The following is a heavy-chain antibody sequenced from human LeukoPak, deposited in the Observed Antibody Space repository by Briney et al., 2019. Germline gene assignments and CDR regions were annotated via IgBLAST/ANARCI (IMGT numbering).Heavy chain of an antibody. CDR2: MNPNSGNT. CDR3: ARDAGPGYYYYYYMDV. V-gene: IGHV1-8*01. J-gene: IGHJ6*03. Sequence: ASVKVSCKASGYTFTSYDINWVRQATGQGLEWMGWMNPNSGNTGYAQKFQGRVTMTRNTSISTAYMELSSLRSEDTAVYYYARDAGPGYYYYYYMDVWGKGTTVTVSS. CDR1: GYTFTSYD.